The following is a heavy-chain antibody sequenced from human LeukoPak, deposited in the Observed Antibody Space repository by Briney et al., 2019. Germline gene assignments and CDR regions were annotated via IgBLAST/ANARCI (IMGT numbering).Heavy chain of an antibody. J-gene: IGHJ4*01. CDR2: IYDSGNT. Sequence: SETLSLTCTVSGDSILSYHWSWIRQPPGKGLEWIGYIYDSGNTNYNPSLKSRVTISVDTSKNQFSLKMRSVTAADTAVYYCARIEQLRLNFDDWGHGTLVTVSS. CDR1: GDSILSYH. D-gene: IGHD5-18*01. CDR3: ARIEQLRLNFDD. V-gene: IGHV4-59*01.